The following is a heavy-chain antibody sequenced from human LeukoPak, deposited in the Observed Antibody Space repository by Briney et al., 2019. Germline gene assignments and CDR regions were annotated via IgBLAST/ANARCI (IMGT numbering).Heavy chain of an antibody. Sequence: GGSLRLSCAASGFTFDDYAMHWVRQAPGKGLEWVSAISGSGGSTYYADSVKGRFTISRDNSKNTLYLQMNSLRAEDTAVYCCAKDGYSSSWYINAFDIWGQGTMVTVSS. D-gene: IGHD6-13*01. CDR2: ISGSGGST. CDR1: GFTFDDYA. V-gene: IGHV3-23*01. CDR3: AKDGYSSSWYINAFDI. J-gene: IGHJ3*02.